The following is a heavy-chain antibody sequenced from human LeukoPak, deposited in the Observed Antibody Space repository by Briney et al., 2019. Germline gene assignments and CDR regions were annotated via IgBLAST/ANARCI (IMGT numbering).Heavy chain of an antibody. CDR1: GGTFSSYA. V-gene: IGHV1-69*13. CDR2: IIPIFGTA. J-gene: IGHJ4*02. Sequence: SVKVSCKASGGTFSSYAISWVRQAPGQGLEWMGGIIPIFGTANYAQKFQGRVTITADESTSTAYMELSSLRSEDTAVCYCARGGGYNYHFDYWGQGTLVTVSS. CDR3: ARGGGYNYHFDY. D-gene: IGHD5-24*01.